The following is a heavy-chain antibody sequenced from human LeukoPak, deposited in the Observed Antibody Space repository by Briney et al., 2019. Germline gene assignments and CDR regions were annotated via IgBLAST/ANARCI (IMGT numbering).Heavy chain of an antibody. Sequence: PGGFLRLSCAASGFTFSSYAMSWVRQAPGKGLEWVSAISGSGGSTYYADSVKGRFTISRDNSKNTLYLQMNSLRAEDTAVYYCAKVPSSIWLVPDYWGQGTLVTVSS. CDR1: GFTFSSYA. CDR3: AKVPSSIWLVPDY. CDR2: ISGSGGST. J-gene: IGHJ4*02. D-gene: IGHD6-6*01. V-gene: IGHV3-23*01.